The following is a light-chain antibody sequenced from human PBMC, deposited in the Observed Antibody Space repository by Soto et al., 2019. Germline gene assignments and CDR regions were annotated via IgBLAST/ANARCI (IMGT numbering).Light chain of an antibody. Sequence: SYGLTQPPSGSVAPVQTAKIIWGGNNMARKSVHWYQQKPGQAPVLVVYDDSDRPSGIPERFSGSNSGNTATLTISRVDAGDEADYYCQVWDSSSDHTYYVFGTGTKVTVL. CDR2: DDS. CDR3: QVWDSSSDHTYYV. J-gene: IGLJ1*01. CDR1: NMARKS. V-gene: IGLV3-21*02.